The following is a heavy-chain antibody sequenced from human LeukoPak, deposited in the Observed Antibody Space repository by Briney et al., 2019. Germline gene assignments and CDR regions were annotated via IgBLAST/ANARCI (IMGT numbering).Heavy chain of an antibody. CDR3: ARPLYYYDSSGPPVY. V-gene: IGHV4-59*08. CDR1: GGSISSYY. J-gene: IGHJ4*02. D-gene: IGHD3-22*01. Sequence: PSETLSLTCTVSGGSISSYYWSWIRQPPGKGLEWIGYIYYSGSTNYNPSLKSRATISVDTSKNQFSLKLSSVTAADTAVYYCARPLYYYDSSGPPVYWGQGTLVTVSS. CDR2: IYYSGST.